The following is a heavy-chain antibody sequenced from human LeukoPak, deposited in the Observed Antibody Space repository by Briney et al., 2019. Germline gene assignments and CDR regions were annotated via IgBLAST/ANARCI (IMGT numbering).Heavy chain of an antibody. CDR2: INPNSGGT. CDR3: ARRDRDGYTPLDY. J-gene: IGHJ4*02. D-gene: IGHD5-24*01. Sequence: GASVKVSCKASGYTFTGYYMHWVRQAPGQELEWMGWINPNSGGTNSAQKFQGRVTMTRDTSISITYMELSRLRSDDTAVYYCARRDRDGYTPLDYWGQGTLVTVSS. V-gene: IGHV1-2*02. CDR1: GYTFTGYY.